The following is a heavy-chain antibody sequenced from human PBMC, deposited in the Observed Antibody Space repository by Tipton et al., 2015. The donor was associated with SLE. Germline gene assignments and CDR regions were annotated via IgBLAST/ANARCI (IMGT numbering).Heavy chain of an antibody. D-gene: IGHD3-10*01. Sequence: RSLRLSCAASGFTFSSYGMHWVRQAPGKGLEWVAVLWYDGSNKYYADSVKGRFTISRDNSKNTLYLQMNSLRAEDTAVYFCAKDVGGGVIDPYYFDYWGQGTLVTVSS. V-gene: IGHV3-30*18. J-gene: IGHJ4*02. CDR3: AKDVGGGVIDPYYFDY. CDR1: GFTFSSYG. CDR2: LWYDGSNK.